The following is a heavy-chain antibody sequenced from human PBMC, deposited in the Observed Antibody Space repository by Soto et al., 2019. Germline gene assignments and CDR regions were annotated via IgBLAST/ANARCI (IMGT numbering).Heavy chain of an antibody. J-gene: IGHJ5*02. D-gene: IGHD5-12*01. V-gene: IGHV4-31*03. CDR3: ARAVGRYDSSNWFDP. CDR2: IYYSGST. CDR1: GGSISSGGYY. Sequence: SETLSLTCTVSGGSISSGGYYWSWIRQHPGKGLEWIGYIYYSGSTYYNPSLKSRVTISVDTSKNQFSLKLSSVTAADTAVYYCARAVGRYDSSNWFDPWGQGTLVTVSS.